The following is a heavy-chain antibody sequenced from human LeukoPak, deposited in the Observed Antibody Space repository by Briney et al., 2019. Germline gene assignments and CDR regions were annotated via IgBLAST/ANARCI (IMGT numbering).Heavy chain of an antibody. CDR2: IYYSGST. D-gene: IGHD2-2*01. CDR1: GDSMSSYY. Sequence: SETLSLTCTLSGDSMSSYYWSWIRQPPGKGLQWIGYIYYSGSTNYNPSLKSRVIISVDRFKNQFSLRLTSVTAADTAVYYCARVVVGAFYYYYYMDVWGKGTTVIVSS. CDR3: ARVVVGAFYYYYYMDV. V-gene: IGHV4-59*01. J-gene: IGHJ6*03.